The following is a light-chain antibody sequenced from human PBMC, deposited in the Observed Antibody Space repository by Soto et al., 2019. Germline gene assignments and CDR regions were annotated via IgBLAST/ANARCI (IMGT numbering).Light chain of an antibody. CDR3: EQTCTAPGT. V-gene: IGKV1-39*01. CDR1: QTIKTY. Sequence: DIQMTQSPSPLSASVGDSVTITCRASQTIKTYLNWYRHKPGKAPALLIYAASRLQSGVASRFSGSGSGTYFILTISSLQPDDVATYYCEQTCTAPGTFGQGTKVEI. CDR2: AAS. J-gene: IGKJ1*01.